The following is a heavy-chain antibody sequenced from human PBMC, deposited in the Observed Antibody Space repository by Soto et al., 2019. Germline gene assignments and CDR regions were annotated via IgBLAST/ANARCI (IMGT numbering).Heavy chain of an antibody. CDR3: ARRHYCRGDCTINPDYSSGMDV. CDR2: ICPGYSNI. D-gene: IGHD2-21*02. Sequence: EVQVVQSGAEVKEPGESLKISCKGSGYIFTDHCIVWVRQMAGKGLEWVGIICPGYSNIIYSPSVQGQVTISADMSIXXAYLQWSSLKASDTAIYYCARRHYCRGDCTINPDYSSGMDVWGQGTTVTVSS. V-gene: IGHV5-51*01. J-gene: IGHJ6*02. CDR1: GYIFTDHC.